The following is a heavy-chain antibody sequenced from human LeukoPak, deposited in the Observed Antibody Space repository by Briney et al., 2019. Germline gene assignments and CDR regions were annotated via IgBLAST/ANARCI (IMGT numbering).Heavy chain of an antibody. D-gene: IGHD6-13*01. CDR2: ISSSSSTI. V-gene: IGHV3-48*01. J-gene: IGHJ4*02. Sequence: PGGSLRLSCAASGFTFSSYSMNWVRQAPGKGLEWVSYISSSSSTIYYADSVKGRFTISRDNAKNSLYLQMNSLRAEDTAVYYCARDGYSSSWYNYFDYWGQGTLVTVSS. CDR1: GFTFSSYS. CDR3: ARDGYSSSWYNYFDY.